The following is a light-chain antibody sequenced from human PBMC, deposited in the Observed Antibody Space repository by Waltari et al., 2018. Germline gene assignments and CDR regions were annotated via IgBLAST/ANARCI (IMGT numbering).Light chain of an antibody. Sequence: QSALTQPASVSGSPGQSITISCPGTSSDVGGYNYVSWYQQHPGKAPKLMIYDVSNRPSGVSNRFSGSKSGNTASLTICGLQAEDEADYYCSSYTSSSKVFGGGTKLTVL. CDR1: SSDVGGYNY. V-gene: IGLV2-14*03. CDR2: DVS. CDR3: SSYTSSSKV. J-gene: IGLJ2*01.